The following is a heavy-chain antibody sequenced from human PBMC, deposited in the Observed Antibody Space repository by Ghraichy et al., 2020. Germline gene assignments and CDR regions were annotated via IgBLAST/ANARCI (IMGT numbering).Heavy chain of an antibody. CDR2: IYYSGST. D-gene: IGHD5-18*01. CDR3: ARRRVGYSYGYVDY. CDR1: GGSISSSSYY. Sequence: SETLSLTRTVSGGSISSSSYYWGWIRQPPGKGLEWIGSIYYSGSTYYNPSLKSRVTISVDTSKNQFSLRLSSVTAADTAVYYCARRRVGYSYGYVDYWGQGTLVTVSS. J-gene: IGHJ4*02. V-gene: IGHV4-39*01.